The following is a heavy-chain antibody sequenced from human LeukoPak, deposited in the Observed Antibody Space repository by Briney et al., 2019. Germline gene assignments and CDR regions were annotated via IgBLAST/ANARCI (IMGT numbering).Heavy chain of an antibody. Sequence: GGSLRLSCAASGFTFDDYAMHWVRQAPGKGLEWVSGISWNSGSIGYADPVKGRFTISRDNAKNSLYLQMNSLRAEDTALYYCAKDDDGRGRPRWGQGTLVTVSS. D-gene: IGHD3-10*02. CDR1: GFTFDDYA. J-gene: IGHJ4*02. CDR2: ISWNSGSI. CDR3: AKDDDGRGRPR. V-gene: IGHV3-9*01.